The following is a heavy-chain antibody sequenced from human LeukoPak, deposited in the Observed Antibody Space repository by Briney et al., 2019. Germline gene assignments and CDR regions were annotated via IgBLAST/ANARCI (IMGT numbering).Heavy chain of an antibody. Sequence: SETLSLTCAVYGGSFSGYYWGWIRQPPGKGLEWIGEINHSGSTNYNPSLKSRVTISVDTSKNQFSLKLSSVTAADTAVYYCARRWQLPGAEYFQHWGQGTLVTVSS. V-gene: IGHV4-34*01. J-gene: IGHJ1*01. D-gene: IGHD2-15*01. CDR1: GGSFSGYY. CDR3: ARRWQLPGAEYFQH. CDR2: INHSGST.